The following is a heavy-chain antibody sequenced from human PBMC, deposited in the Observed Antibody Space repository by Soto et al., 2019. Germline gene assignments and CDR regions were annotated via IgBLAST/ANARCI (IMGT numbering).Heavy chain of an antibody. CDR2: INAGNGNT. V-gene: IGHV1-3*01. CDR3: ASGGLTGIFLYYYVMDV. CDR1: GYTFTSYA. D-gene: IGHD1-20*01. Sequence: ASVKVSCKASGYTFTSYAMHWVRQAHGQRLEWMGWINAGNGNTKYSQKFQGRVTITRDTSASTAYMELSSLRSEDTAVYYCASGGLTGIFLYYYVMDVRVQGTTVPGSS. J-gene: IGHJ6*02.